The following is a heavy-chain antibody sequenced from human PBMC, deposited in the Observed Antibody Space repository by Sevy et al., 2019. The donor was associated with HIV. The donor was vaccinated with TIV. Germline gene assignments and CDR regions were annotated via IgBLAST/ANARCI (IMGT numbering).Heavy chain of an antibody. V-gene: IGHV3-33*01. D-gene: IGHD1-1*01. CDR3: ARDSARVIVPTAGFDS. CDR2: IWYDGRTK. J-gene: IGHJ5*01. CDR1: GFTFRSFS. Sequence: GGSLRLSCSASGFTFRSFSMHWVRQAPGKGLEWVAAIWYDGRTKQYADSVKGRFTISRDNSKNMLNLEMNSLRAEDTALYFCARDSARVIVPTAGFDSWGQGTVVTDSS.